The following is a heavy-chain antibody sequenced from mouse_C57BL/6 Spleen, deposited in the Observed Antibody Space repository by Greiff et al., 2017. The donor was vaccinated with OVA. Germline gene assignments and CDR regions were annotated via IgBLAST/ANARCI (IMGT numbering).Heavy chain of an antibody. CDR3: ARQGLGYFDV. V-gene: IGHV5-6*01. CDR1: GFTFSSYG. J-gene: IGHJ1*03. CDR2: ISSGGSYT. Sequence: EVQLVESGGDLVKPGGSLKLSCAASGFTFSSYGMSWVRQTPDKRLEWVATISSGGSYTYYPDSVKGRFTISRDNAKNTLYLQMSSLKSEDTAMYYCARQGLGYFDVWGTGTTVTVSS. D-gene: IGHD2-10*02.